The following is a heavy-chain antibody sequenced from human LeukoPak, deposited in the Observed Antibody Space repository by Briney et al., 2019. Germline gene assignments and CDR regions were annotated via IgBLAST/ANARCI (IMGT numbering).Heavy chain of an antibody. CDR2: IKQDESEK. Sequence: GGSLRLSCAASGFKFNNYWMTWVRQAPGKGLEWVASIKQDESEKNYLDSVKGRFTISRDNSKNTLYLQMNSLRAEDTAVYNCAKGDSHYYYYMDVWGKGTTVTVSS. CDR1: GFKFNNYW. V-gene: IGHV3-7*01. CDR3: AKGDSHYYYYMDV. D-gene: IGHD2-21*02. J-gene: IGHJ6*03.